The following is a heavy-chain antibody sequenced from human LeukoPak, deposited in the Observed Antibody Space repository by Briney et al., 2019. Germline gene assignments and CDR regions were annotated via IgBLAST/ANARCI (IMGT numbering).Heavy chain of an antibody. D-gene: IGHD1-26*01. CDR1: GFTLNSHG. Sequence: PGGSLRLSCAGSGFTLNSHGMSWARQAPGKGLEWVSAISNTAASTYYADSVKGRFTISRDNSKSMLYLQMSSLRAEDTAVYYCAKAGWSWYFDSWGQGTLVTVSS. CDR2: ISNTAAST. CDR3: AKAGWSWYFDS. V-gene: IGHV3-23*01. J-gene: IGHJ4*02.